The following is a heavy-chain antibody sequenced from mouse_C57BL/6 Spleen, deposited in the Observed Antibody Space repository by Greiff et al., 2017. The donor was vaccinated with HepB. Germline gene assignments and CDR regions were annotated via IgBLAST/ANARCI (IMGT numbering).Heavy chain of an antibody. V-gene: IGHV1-82*01. Sequence: QVQLQQSGPELVKPGASVKISCKASGYAFSSSWMNWVKQRPGKGLEWIGRIYPGDGDTNYNGKFKGKATLTADKSSSTAYMQLSSLTSEDSAVYFCAPKFYNYWGQGTTLTVSS. J-gene: IGHJ2*01. CDR3: APKFYNY. CDR1: GYAFSSSW. D-gene: IGHD2-12*01. CDR2: IYPGDGDT.